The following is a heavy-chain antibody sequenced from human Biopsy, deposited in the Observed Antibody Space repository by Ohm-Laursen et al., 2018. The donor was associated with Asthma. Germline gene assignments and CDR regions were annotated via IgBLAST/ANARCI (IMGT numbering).Heavy chain of an antibody. J-gene: IGHJ4*02. Sequence: SETLSLTCSVSGGSVSSDNYYWSWIRQPPGKGLEWIAYIFYSGATNYNPALKSRVAQSIDTSKSQFSLRLNSLSAADTAVYYCARGTIVAGIDYWGRGTLVTVSS. D-gene: IGHD5-12*01. CDR1: GGSVSSDNYY. CDR3: ARGTIVAGIDY. V-gene: IGHV4-61*01. CDR2: IFYSGAT.